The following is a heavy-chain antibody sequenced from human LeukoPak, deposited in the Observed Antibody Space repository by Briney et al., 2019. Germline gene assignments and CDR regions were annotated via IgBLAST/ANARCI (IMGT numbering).Heavy chain of an antibody. Sequence: PGSSLRLSCAASGFTFSTYWMSWVRQAPGKGLEWVANIKQDGSEKYYVDSVKGRFTISRDNAKNSLYLQTNSLRAEDTAVYYCARDSGSYAFDIWGQGTMVTVSS. J-gene: IGHJ3*02. CDR1: GFTFSTYW. D-gene: IGHD1-26*01. V-gene: IGHV3-7*04. CDR2: IKQDGSEK. CDR3: ARDSGSYAFDI.